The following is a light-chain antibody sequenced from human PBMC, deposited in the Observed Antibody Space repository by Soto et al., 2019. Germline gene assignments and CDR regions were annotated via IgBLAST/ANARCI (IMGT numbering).Light chain of an antibody. J-gene: IGKJ2*01. Sequence: DIQMTQSPSTLSASVGDRVTITCRASQKIHSWLAWYQQKPGKAPKLLIYDASTLEGVVSSRFGGSGTGTEFTLTISSLQPDDFATYYCQQYHTYSYTFGQGTKLEIK. CDR2: DAS. V-gene: IGKV1-5*01. CDR3: QQYHTYSYT. CDR1: QKIHSW.